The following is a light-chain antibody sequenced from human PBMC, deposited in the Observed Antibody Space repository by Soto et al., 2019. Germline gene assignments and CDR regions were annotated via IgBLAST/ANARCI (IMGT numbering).Light chain of an antibody. CDR2: AAS. CDR1: QSISSW. Sequence: DIQMTPSPSTLSASVGDRVTITCRASQSISSWLAWYQQKPGKAPKLLIYAASSLQSGVPSRFSGSGSGTEFTLTISSLQPDDFATYYCQHYNSYSEAFGQGTKGDIK. J-gene: IGKJ1*01. CDR3: QHYNSYSEA. V-gene: IGKV1-5*01.